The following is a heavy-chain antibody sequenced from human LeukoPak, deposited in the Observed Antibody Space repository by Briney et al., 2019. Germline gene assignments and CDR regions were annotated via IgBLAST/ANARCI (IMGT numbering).Heavy chain of an antibody. CDR2: IIPIFGTA. J-gene: IGHJ6*03. CDR1: GGTFSSYA. D-gene: IGHD2-2*01. V-gene: IGHV1-69*05. Sequence: GASVKVSCKASGGTFSSYAISWVRQAPGQGLEWMGGIIPIFGTANYAQEFQGRVTITTDESTSTAYMELSSLRSEDTAVYYCARDTFAPAAIGPNNYYYYMDVWGKGTTVTVSS. CDR3: ARDTFAPAAIGPNNYYYYMDV.